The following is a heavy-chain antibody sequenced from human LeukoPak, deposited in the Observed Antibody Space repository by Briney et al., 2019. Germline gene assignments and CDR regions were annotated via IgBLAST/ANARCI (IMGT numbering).Heavy chain of an antibody. CDR3: ARGEDSSGYEGDY. Sequence: GGSLRLSCAASGFTVSSNYMSWVRQAPGKGLEWVSVIYSGGSTYYADSVKGRFTISRDNSKNTLYLQMNSLRAEDTAVYYCARGEDSSGYEGDYWGQGTLVTVSS. J-gene: IGHJ4*02. V-gene: IGHV3-66*01. CDR2: IYSGGST. D-gene: IGHD3-22*01. CDR1: GFTVSSNY.